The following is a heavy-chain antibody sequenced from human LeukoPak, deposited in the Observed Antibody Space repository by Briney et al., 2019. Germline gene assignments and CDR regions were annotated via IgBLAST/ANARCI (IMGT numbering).Heavy chain of an antibody. Sequence: QPGRSLRLSCAASGFTFSTYGMHWVRQAPGKGLEWVAAISYEGSDKYYADSVKGRFTISRDNSKNTLFLQMNSLRAEDTAVYYCAKRPCRGGRCCSGLDYWGQGTLVTVSS. V-gene: IGHV3-30*18. J-gene: IGHJ4*02. CDR2: ISYEGSDK. CDR3: AKRPCRGGRCCSGLDY. D-gene: IGHD2-15*01. CDR1: GFTFSTYG.